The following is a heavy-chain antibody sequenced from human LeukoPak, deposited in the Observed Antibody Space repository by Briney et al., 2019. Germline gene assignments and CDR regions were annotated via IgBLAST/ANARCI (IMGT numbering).Heavy chain of an antibody. J-gene: IGHJ4*02. D-gene: IGHD1-14*01. CDR1: GFTFSSYA. CDR3: ARVKPGNYFDY. V-gene: IGHV3-23*01. CDR2: ISGSGGST. Sequence: GGSLRLSCAASGFTFSSYAMSWVRQAPGKGLEWVSAISGSGGSTYYADSVKGRFTISRDNAKNSLYLQMNSLRAEDTAVYYCARVKPGNYFDYWGQGTLVTVSS.